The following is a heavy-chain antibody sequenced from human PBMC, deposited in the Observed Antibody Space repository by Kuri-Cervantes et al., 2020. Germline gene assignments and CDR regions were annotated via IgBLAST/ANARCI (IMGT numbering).Heavy chain of an antibody. V-gene: IGHV4-4*07. CDR3: ARHPGMGWFDY. CDR1: GGSISSYY. D-gene: IGHD6-13*01. CDR2: VYASGST. Sequence: SETLSLTCTVSGGSISSYYWSWIRQPAGKGLEWIGRVYASGSTNYNPFLKSRVTISVDTSKNHFSLKLTSVTAADTAVYYCARHPGMGWFDYWGQGTLVTVSS. J-gene: IGHJ4*02.